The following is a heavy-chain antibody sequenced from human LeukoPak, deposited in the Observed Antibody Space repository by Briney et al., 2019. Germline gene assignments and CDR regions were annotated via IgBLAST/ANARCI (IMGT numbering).Heavy chain of an antibody. D-gene: IGHD6-13*01. CDR3: ATVGGSSSWSVGAFDI. Sequence: GASVKVSCKVSGYTLTELSMHWVRQAPGKGLEWMGGFDPEDGETIYAQKFQGRVTMTEDTSTDTAYMELSSLRSEDTAVYYCATVGGSSSWSVGAFDIWGQGTMVTVSS. J-gene: IGHJ3*02. V-gene: IGHV1-24*01. CDR2: FDPEDGET. CDR1: GYTLTELS.